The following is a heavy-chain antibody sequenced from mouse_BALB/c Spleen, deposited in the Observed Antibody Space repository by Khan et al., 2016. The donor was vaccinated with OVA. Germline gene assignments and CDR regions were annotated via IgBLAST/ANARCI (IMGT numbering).Heavy chain of an antibody. J-gene: IGHJ3*01. Sequence: QVQLQQPGAELVKPGASVKLSCKASGYTFTSYYMYWVKQRPGQGLEWIGDINPSNGDTYFNEKFKNKATLTVDKSSSTTCMQLSSLTSEDSAVYYCTRGGYGGFASWGQGTLVTVSA. CDR2: INPSNGDT. CDR1: GYTFTSYY. CDR3: TRGGYGGFAS. V-gene: IGHV1-53*01. D-gene: IGHD2-2*01.